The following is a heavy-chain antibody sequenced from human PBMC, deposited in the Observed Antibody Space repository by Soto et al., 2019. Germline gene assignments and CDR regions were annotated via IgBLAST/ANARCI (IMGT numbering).Heavy chain of an antibody. J-gene: IGHJ6*03. CDR1: GYTFTSYD. CDR3: ARGQDPQYHLLRLYYYYYMDV. D-gene: IGHD2-2*01. Sequence: QVQLVQSGAEVKKPGASVKVSCKASGYTFTSYDINWVRQATGQGLEWMGWMNPNSGNTGYAQKFQGRVTMTRNTSTSTADMELISRRSADTTVYYCARGQDPQYHLLRLYYYYYMDVWGKGTTVTVSS. V-gene: IGHV1-8*01. CDR2: MNPNSGNT.